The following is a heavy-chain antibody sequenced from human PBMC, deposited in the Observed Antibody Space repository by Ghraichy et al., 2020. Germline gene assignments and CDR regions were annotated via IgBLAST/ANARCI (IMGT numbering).Heavy chain of an antibody. V-gene: IGHV3-30-3*01. CDR3: VKDIWVFGTQADDS. CDR2: IPHDGVNK. CDR1: GFNFSWYA. J-gene: IGHJ4*02. D-gene: IGHD1-7*01. Sequence: GGSLRLSCTTSGFNFSWYAMQWVRQAPGKGLEWVSLIPHDGVNKFDIDSVKGRITSSRDNTKNTVYLQMKNLSPEDTALYYCVKDIWVFGTQADDSWGQGALVTVAS.